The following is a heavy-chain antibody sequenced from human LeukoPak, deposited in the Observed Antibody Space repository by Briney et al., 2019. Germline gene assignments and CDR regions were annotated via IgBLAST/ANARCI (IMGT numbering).Heavy chain of an antibody. Sequence: SETLSLTCAVSGYSISSGYYWGWIRQPPGKGLEWIGSIYHSGSTYYNPSLKSRVTISVDTSKNQFSPKLSSVTAADTAVYYCARHRVAGTSNWFDPWGQGTLVTVSS. CDR2: IYHSGST. V-gene: IGHV4-38-2*01. CDR3: ARHRVAGTSNWFDP. CDR1: GYSISSGYY. D-gene: IGHD6-19*01. J-gene: IGHJ5*02.